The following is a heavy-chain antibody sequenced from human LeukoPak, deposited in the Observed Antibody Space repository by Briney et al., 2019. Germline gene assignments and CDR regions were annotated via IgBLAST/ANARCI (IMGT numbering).Heavy chain of an antibody. CDR1: GYTFTSYG. V-gene: IGHV1-18*04. CDR3: ARDASPWLVSFIWFDP. Sequence: GASVKVSCKASGYTFTSYGISWVRQAPGQGLEWMGWISAYNGNTNHAQKLQGRVTMTTDTSTSTAYMELRSLRSDDTAVYYCARDASPWLVSFIWFDPWGQGTLVTVSS. D-gene: IGHD6-19*01. CDR2: ISAYNGNT. J-gene: IGHJ5*02.